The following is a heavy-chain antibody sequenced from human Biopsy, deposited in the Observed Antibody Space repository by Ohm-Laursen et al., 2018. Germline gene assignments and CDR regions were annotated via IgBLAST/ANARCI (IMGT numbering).Heavy chain of an antibody. CDR1: GFTFNDFA. V-gene: IGHV3-9*01. J-gene: IGHJ2*01. D-gene: IGHD3-22*01. Sequence: SLRLSCSASGFTFNDFAMTWVRQAPGKGLEWVSGISWNSGNIGYADSVKGRFTISRDNAKNSVYLQMNSLRAEDTAFYYCAKDLASGSGYYWYFDFWGRGTLVTVSS. CDR2: ISWNSGNI. CDR3: AKDLASGSGYYWYFDF.